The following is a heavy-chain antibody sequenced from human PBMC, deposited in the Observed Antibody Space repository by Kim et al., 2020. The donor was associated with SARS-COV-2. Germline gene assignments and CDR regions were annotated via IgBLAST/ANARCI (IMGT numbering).Heavy chain of an antibody. CDR3: AKDVKESSSWYTVGY. CDR2: VSGGGART. J-gene: IGHJ4*01. V-gene: IGHV3-23*01. Sequence: GGSLRLSCAASGSNIRDFAMSWVRQGPGKGLEWVSAVSGGGARTYYADSVKGRFTISRDTSKNTLHLEMSSLRAEDTAVYYCAKDVKESSSWYTVGYWG. D-gene: IGHD6-13*01. CDR1: GSNIRDFA.